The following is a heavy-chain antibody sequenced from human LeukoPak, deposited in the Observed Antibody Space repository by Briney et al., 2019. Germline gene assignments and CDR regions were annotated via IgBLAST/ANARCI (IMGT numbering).Heavy chain of an antibody. CDR2: IYYSGST. CDR3: ATSGSPTYYYYYYGMDV. CDR1: GGSISRGGHS. Sequence: PSQTLSLTCTVSGGSISRGGHSWSWIRQPPGKGLAWIGYIYYSGSTNYNPSLKSRVTISVDTSKNQFSLKLSSVTAADTAVYYCATSGSPTYYYYYYGMDVWGQGTTVTVSS. J-gene: IGHJ6*02. D-gene: IGHD2-15*01. V-gene: IGHV4-61*08.